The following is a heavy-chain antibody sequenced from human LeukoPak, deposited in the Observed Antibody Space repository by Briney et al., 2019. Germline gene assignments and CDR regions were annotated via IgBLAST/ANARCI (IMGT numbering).Heavy chain of an antibody. CDR1: GYTFTSYG. J-gene: IGHJ3*02. Sequence: ASVKVSCKASGYTFTSYGISWVRQAPGRGLEWMGWISTYNGNTNYAQKLQGRVTMTTDTSTSTVYMELRSLRSDDSAFYYCARVYSGSYYNAFDIWGQGTMVTVSS. CDR3: ARVYSGSYYNAFDI. CDR2: ISTYNGNT. V-gene: IGHV1-18*01. D-gene: IGHD1-26*01.